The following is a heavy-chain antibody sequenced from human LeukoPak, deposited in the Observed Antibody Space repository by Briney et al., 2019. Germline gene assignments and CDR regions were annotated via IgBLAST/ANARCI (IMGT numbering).Heavy chain of an antibody. CDR2: IIPIFGTA. J-gene: IGHJ6*03. CDR3: ARASPYYDILTGYYYYYYMDV. Sequence: SVKVSCKASGYTFTGYYMHWVRQAPGQGLEWMGGIIPIFGTANYAQKFQGRVTITADESTSTAYMELSSLRSEDTAVYYCARASPYYDILTGYYYYYYMDVWGKGTTVTISS. V-gene: IGHV1-69*13. CDR1: GYTFTGYY. D-gene: IGHD3-9*01.